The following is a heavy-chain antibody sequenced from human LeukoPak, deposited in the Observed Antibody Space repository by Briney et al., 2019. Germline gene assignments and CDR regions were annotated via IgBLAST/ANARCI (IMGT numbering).Heavy chain of an antibody. V-gene: IGHV4-34*01. CDR2: INHSGST. Sequence: SETLSLTCAVYGGSFSGYYWSWIRQPPGKRLEWIGEINHSGSTNYNPSLKSRVTISVDTSKNQFSLKLSSVTAADTAVYYCARRTYYYDSSGYYYGRKGWAYFDYWGRGTLVTVSS. J-gene: IGHJ4*02. D-gene: IGHD3-22*01. CDR3: ARRTYYYDSSGYYYGRKGWAYFDY. CDR1: GGSFSGYY.